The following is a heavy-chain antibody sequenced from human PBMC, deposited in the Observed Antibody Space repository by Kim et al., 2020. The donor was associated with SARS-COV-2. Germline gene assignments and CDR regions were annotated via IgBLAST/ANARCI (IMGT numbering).Heavy chain of an antibody. CDR3: ARDLFRFRASMDV. V-gene: IGHV4-31*02. D-gene: IGHD3-10*01. Sequence: NPSHQSRVTISVDTSKNQFSLRLSSVTAADTAVYYCARDLFRFRASMDVWGQGTTVTVSS. J-gene: IGHJ6*02.